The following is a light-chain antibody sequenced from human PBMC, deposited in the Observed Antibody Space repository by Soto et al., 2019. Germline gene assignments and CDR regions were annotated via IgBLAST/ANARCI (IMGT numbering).Light chain of an antibody. CDR2: DAS. CDR1: QSVSSP. J-gene: IGKJ3*01. Sequence: EIVLTQSPATLSLSPGERATLSCRASQSVSSPLAWYQQKPGQAPRLLIYDASNRATGIPARFSGSGSGTDFTLTISSLEPEDFAVYYCQHRFNWPFTFGPGTKVDIK. V-gene: IGKV3-11*01. CDR3: QHRFNWPFT.